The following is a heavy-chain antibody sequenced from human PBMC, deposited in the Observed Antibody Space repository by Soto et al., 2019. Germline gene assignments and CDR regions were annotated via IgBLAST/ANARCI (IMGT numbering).Heavy chain of an antibody. CDR3: ARGFGHTSSWYVDL. CDR1: GGSITSNNW. Sequence: QVQLQESGPGLVKPSGTLSLTCAVSGGSITSNNWWSWVRQPPGKGLEWIGEIYYSGNTNYNPSLRGRVSMSVDKSQNQFSLWLTSVTAADTAVYYGARGFGHTSSWYVDLWGQGILITVSS. V-gene: IGHV4-4*02. J-gene: IGHJ4*02. CDR2: IYYSGNT. D-gene: IGHD6-13*01.